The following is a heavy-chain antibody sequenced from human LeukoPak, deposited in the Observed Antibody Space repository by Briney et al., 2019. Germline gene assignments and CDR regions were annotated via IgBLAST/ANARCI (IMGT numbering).Heavy chain of an antibody. CDR2: ISSSSSYI. Sequence: GGSLRLSCAASGFTFSSYSMNWVRQAPGKGLEWVSSISSSSSYIYYADSVKGRFTISRDNAKNSLYPQMNSLRAEDTAVYYCARGPPGIRPYYFDYWGQGTLVTVSS. CDR1: GFTFSSYS. V-gene: IGHV3-21*01. J-gene: IGHJ4*02. CDR3: ARGPPGIRPYYFDY.